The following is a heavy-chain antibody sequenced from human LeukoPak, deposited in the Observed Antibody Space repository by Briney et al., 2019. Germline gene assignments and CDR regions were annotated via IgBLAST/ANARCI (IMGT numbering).Heavy chain of an antibody. CDR3: ARGQEGFDY. J-gene: IGHJ4*02. Sequence: ASVTVSCKASGYTFTSNYIHWVRQAPGQGLEWMGMIYPRDGSISYAQKFQGRVTVTRDTSTSTVHMELSGLRSEDTAVYYCARGQEGFDYWGQGTLVTVSS. V-gene: IGHV1-46*01. CDR2: IYPRDGSI. CDR1: GYTFTSNY.